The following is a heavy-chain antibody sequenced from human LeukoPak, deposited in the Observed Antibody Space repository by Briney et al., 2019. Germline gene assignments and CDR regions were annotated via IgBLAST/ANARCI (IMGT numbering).Heavy chain of an antibody. D-gene: IGHD6-19*01. Sequence: SETLSLTCTVSGGSISSYYWSWIRQPPGKGLEWIGYIYYSGSTNYNPSLKSRVTISVDTSKNQFSLKLSSVTAADTAVYYCAREGYSSGWYGAAGYWGQGTLVTVSS. V-gene: IGHV4-59*12. CDR3: AREGYSSGWYGAAGY. J-gene: IGHJ4*02. CDR1: GGSISSYY. CDR2: IYYSGST.